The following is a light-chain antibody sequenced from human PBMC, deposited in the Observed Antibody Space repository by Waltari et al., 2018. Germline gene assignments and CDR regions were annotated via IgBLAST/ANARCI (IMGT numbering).Light chain of an antibody. J-gene: IGLJ2*01. CDR3: TSFTNSNTRV. Sequence: QSALTQPASVSGSPGQSITISCTGSSSHVGTYNYVSWYQQHPGKAPKRMIYDVSNRPSGVSNRFSGSKSGNTASLTISGLQADDEAAYYCTSFTNSNTRVFGGGTKLTVL. V-gene: IGLV2-14*01. CDR2: DVS. CDR1: SSHVGTYNY.